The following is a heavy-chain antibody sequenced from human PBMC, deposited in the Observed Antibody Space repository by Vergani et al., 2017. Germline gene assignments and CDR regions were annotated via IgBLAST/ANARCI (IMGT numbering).Heavy chain of an antibody. Sequence: QEQLVQSGSELKKPGASVKVSCKASGYSFNNYAIHWVRQAPGQGLEWMGGFDPEDGETIYAQKFQGRVTMTEDTSTDTAYMELSSLRSEDTAVYYCATPRLRFSYYYYYGMDVWGQGTTVTVSS. J-gene: IGHJ6*02. V-gene: IGHV1-24*01. D-gene: IGHD5-12*01. CDR1: GYSFNNYA. CDR3: ATPRLRFSYYYYYGMDV. CDR2: FDPEDGET.